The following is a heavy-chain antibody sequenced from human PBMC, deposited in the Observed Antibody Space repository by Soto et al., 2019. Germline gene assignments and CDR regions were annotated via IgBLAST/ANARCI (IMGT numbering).Heavy chain of an antibody. CDR3: ARGGSGYVWFNEF. CDR1: GFHFRSYG. V-gene: IGHV3-23*01. Sequence: EVQLLESGGGLVQPGGSLRLSCAASGFHFRSYGMSWVRQAPGKGLEWVSGLSGSGGSTYYADSVKGRFTISRDISNTTLYLQMNSLRAEDTAIYYCARGGSGYVWFNEFWGQGTLVTVSS. D-gene: IGHD3-22*01. CDR2: LSGSGGST. J-gene: IGHJ4*02.